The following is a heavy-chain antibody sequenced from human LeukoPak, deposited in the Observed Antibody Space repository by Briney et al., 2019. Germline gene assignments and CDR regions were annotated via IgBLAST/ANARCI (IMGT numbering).Heavy chain of an antibody. CDR2: IGKTSRDM. V-gene: IGHV3-21*01. Sequence: PGGSLRLSCAASGFSFSTSTMNWVRRAPGKGLEWISSIGKTSRDMYYADSVRGRFTISRDNAKNSLFLLMNSLRVEDTSVYYCVRGDNRDYWGQGTLVTVSS. CDR3: VRGDNRDY. J-gene: IGHJ4*02. CDR1: GFSFSTST. D-gene: IGHD1-14*01.